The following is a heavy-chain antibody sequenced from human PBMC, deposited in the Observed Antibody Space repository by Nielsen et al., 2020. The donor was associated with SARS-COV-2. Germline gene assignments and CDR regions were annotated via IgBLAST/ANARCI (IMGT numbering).Heavy chain of an antibody. CDR1: EFTFTNPF. CDR3: ANGVRGAY. V-gene: IGHV3-7*05. J-gene: IGHJ4*02. CDR2: IKEDGSVK. Sequence: GGSLKPSFPASEFTFTNPFMTWVRRAPGKGLKWVANIKEDGSVKLYVDSVRGRFTISRDNAQKSVYLQMNSLRAEDTAVYYCANGVRGAYWGQGALVTVSS. D-gene: IGHD3-10*01.